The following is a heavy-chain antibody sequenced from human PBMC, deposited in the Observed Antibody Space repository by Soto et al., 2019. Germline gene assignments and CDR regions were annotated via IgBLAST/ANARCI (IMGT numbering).Heavy chain of an antibody. CDR3: ARASPEIWGSYKFDY. J-gene: IGHJ4*02. Sequence: SETLSLTCTVSGGSISSYYWGWIRQPPGKGLEWIGSIYYSGSTYYNPSLKSRVTISLDKSKNQFSLKLSSVTAADTAVYYCARASPEIWGSYKFDYWGQGTLVTVS. D-gene: IGHD3-16*01. V-gene: IGHV4-39*07. CDR2: IYYSGST. CDR1: GGSISSYY.